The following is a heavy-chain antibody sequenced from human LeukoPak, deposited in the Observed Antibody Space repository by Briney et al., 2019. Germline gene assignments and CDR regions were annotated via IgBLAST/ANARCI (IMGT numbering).Heavy chain of an antibody. D-gene: IGHD3-22*01. V-gene: IGHV4-38-2*02. CDR1: GYSINSGYY. CDR2: IYHSGST. J-gene: IGHJ4*02. CDR3: ARSSTYYYDSSGYYYDY. Sequence: SETLSLTCTVSGYSINSGYYWGWIRQPPGKGLEWIAIIYHSGSTYYNPSLKSRVTISVDTSKNQFSLKLSSVTAADTAVYYCARSSTYYYDSSGYYYDYWGQGTLVTVSS.